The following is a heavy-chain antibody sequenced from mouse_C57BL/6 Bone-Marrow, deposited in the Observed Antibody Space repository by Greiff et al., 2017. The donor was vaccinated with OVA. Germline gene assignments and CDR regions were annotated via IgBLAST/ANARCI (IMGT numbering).Heavy chain of an antibody. Sequence: EVMLVESGGGLVQPGGSLKLSYAASGFTFSDYYMYWVRQTPEKRLEWVAYISNGGGSTYYPDTVKGRFTISRDNAKNTLYLQMSRLKSEDTAMYYCARHDYAWFAYWGQGALVPVSA. CDR2: ISNGGGST. J-gene: IGHJ3*01. CDR1: GFTFSDYY. CDR3: ARHDYAWFAY. V-gene: IGHV5-12*01. D-gene: IGHD2-4*01.